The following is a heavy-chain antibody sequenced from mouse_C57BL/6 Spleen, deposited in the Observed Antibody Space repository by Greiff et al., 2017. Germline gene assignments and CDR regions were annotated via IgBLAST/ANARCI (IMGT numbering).Heavy chain of an antibody. Sequence: QVQLQQSGPGLVQPSQSLSITCSVSGFSLTSYGVHWVRQSPGKGLEWLGVIWSGGSTDYTAAFISRLSISKDNSKSQVFFKMNSLQADDTAIYYCARNRIYYDYDGFAYWGQGTLVTVSA. CDR2: IWSGGST. J-gene: IGHJ3*01. V-gene: IGHV2-2*01. CDR3: ARNRIYYDYDGFAY. D-gene: IGHD2-4*01. CDR1: GFSLTSYG.